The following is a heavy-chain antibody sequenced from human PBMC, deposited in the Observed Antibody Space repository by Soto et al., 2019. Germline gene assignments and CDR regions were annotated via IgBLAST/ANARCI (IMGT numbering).Heavy chain of an antibody. Sequence: QVQLVQSGAEVQKPGSSVKVSCKASGGTFSSYAISWVRQAPGQGLEWMGGIIPIFGTATYAQKFQGSVTITSDESTSTAYMELSSLRSEETTVYYCARDRGTMVRENPMDSWGQGTLVTVSS. CDR1: GGTFSSYA. J-gene: IGHJ4*02. CDR3: ARDRGTMVRENPMDS. V-gene: IGHV1-69*01. CDR2: IIPIFGTA. D-gene: IGHD3-10*01.